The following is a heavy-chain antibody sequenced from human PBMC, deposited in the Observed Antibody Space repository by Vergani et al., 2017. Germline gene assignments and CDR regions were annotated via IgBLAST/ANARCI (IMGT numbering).Heavy chain of an antibody. CDR2: IRYDGSNK. CDR1: GFTFSSYG. D-gene: IGHD5-18*01. CDR3: AKDHVYTGMVLYYYYYYGMDV. Sequence: QVQLVESGGGVVQPGGSLRLSCAASGFTFSSYGVHWVRQAPGKGLEWVAFIRYDGSNKYYADSVKGRFTISRDNSKHTLYLQMNSLRAEDTAVYYCAKDHVYTGMVLYYYYYYGMDVWGQGTTVTVSS. V-gene: IGHV3-30*02. J-gene: IGHJ6*02.